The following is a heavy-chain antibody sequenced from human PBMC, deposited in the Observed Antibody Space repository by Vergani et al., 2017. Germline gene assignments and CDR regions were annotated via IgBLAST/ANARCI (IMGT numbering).Heavy chain of an antibody. CDR3: ARDSWTSELRGVYWFDT. D-gene: IGHD3-10*01. CDR2: IHSSGTT. CDR1: GGSITSGSFY. V-gene: IGHV4-61*02. J-gene: IGHJ5*02. Sequence: QVQLHESGPGLVKPSQTLSLTCTVSGGSITSGSFYWSWIRQPAGKGLEWIGRIHSSGTTNYNPSLKSRVTLSVDTSKNQFSLRMTSVTAADTAVYYCARDSWTSELRGVYWFDTWGQGTLVSVSS.